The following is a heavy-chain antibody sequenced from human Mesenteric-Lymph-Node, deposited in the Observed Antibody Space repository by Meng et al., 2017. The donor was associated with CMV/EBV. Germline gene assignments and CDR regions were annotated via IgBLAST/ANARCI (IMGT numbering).Heavy chain of an antibody. CDR2: ISYDGSNK. D-gene: IGHD6-13*01. CDR1: GFTFSSYA. J-gene: IGHJ3*02. V-gene: IGHV3-30-3*01. Sequence: LSLTCAASGFTFSSYAMHWVRQAPGKGLEWVAVISYDGSNKYYADSVKGRFTISRDNSKNTLYLQMNSLRAEDTAVYYCASRPGEAAAGQPGAFDIWGQGTMVTVSS. CDR3: ASRPGEAAAGQPGAFDI.